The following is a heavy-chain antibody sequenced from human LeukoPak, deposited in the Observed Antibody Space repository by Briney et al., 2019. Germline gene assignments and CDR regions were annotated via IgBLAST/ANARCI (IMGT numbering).Heavy chain of an antibody. Sequence: SETLSLTCAVYGGSFSGYYWSWIRQPPGKGLEWIGEINHSGSTNYNPSLKSRVTISVDTSKNQFSLKLSSVTAADTAVHYCARGAGTLPVYCGGDCYPGNFDYWGQGTLVTVSS. CDR2: INHSGST. CDR1: GGSFSGYY. J-gene: IGHJ4*02. D-gene: IGHD2-21*02. CDR3: ARGAGTLPVYCGGDCYPGNFDY. V-gene: IGHV4-34*01.